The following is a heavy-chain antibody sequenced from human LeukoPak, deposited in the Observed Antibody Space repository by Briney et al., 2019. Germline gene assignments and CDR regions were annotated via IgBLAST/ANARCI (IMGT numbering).Heavy chain of an antibody. CDR2: ISGSGGST. J-gene: IGHJ4*02. CDR3: AKHGSGSSITGY. Sequence: GGSLRLSCAASGFTFSSYAMRWLRQAPGKGLEWVSAISGSGGSTYYADSVKGRFTISRDNSKNTLYLQMNSPRAEDTAVYYCAKHGSGSSITGYWGQGTLVTVSS. D-gene: IGHD6-6*01. CDR1: GFTFSSYA. V-gene: IGHV3-23*01.